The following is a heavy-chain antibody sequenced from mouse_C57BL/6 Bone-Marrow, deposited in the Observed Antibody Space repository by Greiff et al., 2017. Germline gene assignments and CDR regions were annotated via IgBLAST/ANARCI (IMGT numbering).Heavy chain of an antibody. CDR2: ISDGGSYT. V-gene: IGHV5-4*01. Sequence: EVQGVESGGGLVKPGGSLKLSCAASGFTFSSYAMSWVRQTPEKRLEWVATISDGGSYTYYPDNVKGRFTISRDNAKNNLYLQMSHLKSEDTAMYYCARPVGDYYAMDYWGQGTSVTVSS. CDR3: ARPVGDYYAMDY. CDR1: GFTFSSYA. J-gene: IGHJ4*01.